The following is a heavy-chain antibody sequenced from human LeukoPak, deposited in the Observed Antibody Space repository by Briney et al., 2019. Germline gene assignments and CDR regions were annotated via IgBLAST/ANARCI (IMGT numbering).Heavy chain of an antibody. CDR1: GFTFSSYS. J-gene: IGHJ4*02. V-gene: IGHV3-48*02. Sequence: GGSLRLSCAASGFTFSSYSMNWVRQAPGKGLEWVSYISSSSSTIYYAGSVKGRFTISRDNAKNSLYLQMNSLRDEDTAVYYCAREGSPRRITIFGVVDYWGQGTLVTVSS. CDR2: ISSSSSTI. D-gene: IGHD3-3*01. CDR3: AREGSPRRITIFGVVDY.